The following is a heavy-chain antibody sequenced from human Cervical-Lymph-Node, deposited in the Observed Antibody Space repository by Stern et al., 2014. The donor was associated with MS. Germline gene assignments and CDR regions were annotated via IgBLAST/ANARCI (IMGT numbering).Heavy chain of an antibody. CDR2: IIPIFGST. V-gene: IGHV1-69*06. CDR3: ARDNDDNGMDV. CDR1: GGTFINYA. D-gene: IGHD1-1*01. Sequence: VQLVQSGAEVKKHGSSVKVSCKASGGTFINYAISWVRQAPGQGLEWIGGIIPIFGSTHYAQRFQGRFIITADNSANTAYLEVSSLRFEDTGVYFCARDNDDNGMDVWGQGTTVTVSS. J-gene: IGHJ6*02.